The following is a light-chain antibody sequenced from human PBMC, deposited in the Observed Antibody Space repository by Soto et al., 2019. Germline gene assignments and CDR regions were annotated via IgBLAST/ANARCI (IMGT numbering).Light chain of an antibody. CDR1: QSVSSSY. V-gene: IGKV3-20*01. CDR2: DAS. J-gene: IGKJ1*01. Sequence: EIVLTQSPGTLSSSPGERASLSCRASQSVSSSYLAWYQQIPGQAPRLLINDASRRATGIPDRFSGSGSGTDFTLTISRLEPEDFQVHYCQQYGSSPPTLAQGTKVDIK. CDR3: QQYGSSPPT.